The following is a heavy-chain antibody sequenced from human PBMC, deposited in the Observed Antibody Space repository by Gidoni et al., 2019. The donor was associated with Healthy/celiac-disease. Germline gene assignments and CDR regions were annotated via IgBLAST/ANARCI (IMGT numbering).Heavy chain of an antibody. V-gene: IGHV3-30*18. Sequence: QVQLVESGGGVVQPGRSLRLSCAASGLPFSSYGMHWVRQAPGKGLEWVAVISYDGSNKYYADSVKGRFTISRDNSKNTLYLQMNSLRAEDTAVYYCAKESRFLEWPYGMDVWGQGTTVTVSS. CDR1: GLPFSSYG. CDR3: AKESRFLEWPYGMDV. D-gene: IGHD3-3*01. CDR2: ISYDGSNK. J-gene: IGHJ6*02.